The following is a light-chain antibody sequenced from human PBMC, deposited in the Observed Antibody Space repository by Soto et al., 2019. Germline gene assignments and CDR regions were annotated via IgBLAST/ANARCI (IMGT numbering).Light chain of an antibody. CDR3: QQYCSPIT. V-gene: IGKV3-20*01. Sequence: EIVLTQSPGTLSLSPGERATLSCRASQSVSSSYLAWYQQKPGQAPRLLIYGASSRATGIPDRFSGSGSGTDFTLTISRLEPEDFAVYYCQQYCSPITFGGGTKVDIK. J-gene: IGKJ4*01. CDR2: GAS. CDR1: QSVSSSY.